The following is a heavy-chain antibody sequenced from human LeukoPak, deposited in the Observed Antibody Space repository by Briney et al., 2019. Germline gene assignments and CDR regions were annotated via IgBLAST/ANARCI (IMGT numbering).Heavy chain of an antibody. V-gene: IGHV3-48*03. J-gene: IGHJ5*02. Sequence: GGSLRLSCAASGFIFSSYEMNWVRQAPGKGLEWVSYISSSGSTIYYADSVKGRFTISRDNAKNSLFLQMSSLRAEDTAVYYCARGKGLTIFGVVSWFDPWGQGTLVTVSS. CDR1: GFIFSSYE. CDR3: ARGKGLTIFGVVSWFDP. CDR2: ISSSGSTI. D-gene: IGHD3-3*01.